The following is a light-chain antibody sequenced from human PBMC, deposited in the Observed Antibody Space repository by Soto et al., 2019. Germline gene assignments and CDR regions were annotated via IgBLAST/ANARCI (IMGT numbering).Light chain of an antibody. CDR1: SSDVGSYNL. V-gene: IGLV2-23*01. J-gene: IGLJ2*01. CDR2: EGS. CDR3: CSYAGSDTMI. Sequence: QSVLTQPASVSGSPGQSITISCTGTSSDVGSYNLVSWYQQHPGEAPKLMIFEGSKRPSGVSNRFSGSKSGNTASLTISGLQAEDEADYYCCSYAGSDTMIFGGGTKLTVL.